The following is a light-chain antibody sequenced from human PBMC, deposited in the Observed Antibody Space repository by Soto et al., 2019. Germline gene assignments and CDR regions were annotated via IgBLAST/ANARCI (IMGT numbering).Light chain of an antibody. V-gene: IGLV2-8*01. J-gene: IGLJ2*01. Sequence: QSALTQPPSASGSPGQSVTISCTGTSSDIGAYNYVSWYQQHPGKAPKLMILEVTKRPSGVPDRFSGSKSGNTASLTVSGLQAEDEADYYCFSFAGSTVLFVGGTQLTVL. CDR2: EVT. CDR3: FSFAGSTVL. CDR1: SSDIGAYNY.